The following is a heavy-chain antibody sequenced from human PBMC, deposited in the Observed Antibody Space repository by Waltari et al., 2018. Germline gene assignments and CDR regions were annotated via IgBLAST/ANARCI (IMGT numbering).Heavy chain of an antibody. CDR3: ARTCISAACYMIY. CDR2: INTQNGST. J-gene: IGHJ4*02. V-gene: IGHV1-18*01. Sequence: QVQLVQSGGEMKEPGASVKVSCKASGYTFTSRGINWVRQAPGQGLEWMGWINTQNGSTNYAQNLQGRGTMTADTSTTTAYMELRSLKSDDTAIYYCARTCISAACYMIYWGQGTLVTVSS. CDR1: GYTFTSRG. D-gene: IGHD2-2*02.